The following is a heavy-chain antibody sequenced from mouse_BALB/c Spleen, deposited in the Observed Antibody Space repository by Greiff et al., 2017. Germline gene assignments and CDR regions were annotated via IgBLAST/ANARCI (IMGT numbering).Heavy chain of an antibody. CDR1: GYTFTSYY. V-gene: IGHV1S81*02. CDR2: INPSNGGT. CDR3: TRSYGSSYSYWYFDV. J-gene: IGHJ1*01. D-gene: IGHD1-1*01. Sequence: QVQLQQPGAELVKPGASVKLSCKASGYTFTSYYMYWVKQRPGQGLEWIGGINPSNGGTNFNEKFKSKATLTVDKSSSTAYMQLSSLTSEDSAVYYCTRSYGSSYSYWYFDVWGAGTTVTVSS.